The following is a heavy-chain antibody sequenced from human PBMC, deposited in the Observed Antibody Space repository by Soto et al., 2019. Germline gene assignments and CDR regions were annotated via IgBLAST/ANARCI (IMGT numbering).Heavy chain of an antibody. V-gene: IGHV3-23*01. CDR1: GFTFSSYA. Sequence: PGGSLRLSCAASGFTFSSYAMSWVRQAPGKGLEWVSAISGSGGSTYYADSVKGRFTISRDNSKNTLYLQMNSLRAEDTAVYYCAKDRSSGWYLSDGYFDYWGQGTLVTVSS. D-gene: IGHD6-19*01. CDR2: ISGSGGST. CDR3: AKDRSSGWYLSDGYFDY. J-gene: IGHJ4*02.